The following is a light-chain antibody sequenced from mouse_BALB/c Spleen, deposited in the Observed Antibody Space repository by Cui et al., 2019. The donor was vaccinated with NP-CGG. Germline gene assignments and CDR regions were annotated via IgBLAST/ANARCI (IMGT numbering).Light chain of an antibody. CDR3: HQWSSYPWT. CDR2: STS. V-gene: IGKV4-80*01. J-gene: IGKJ1*01. CDR1: SSASY. Sequence: QIVLTQSPAIMSTSLGEEITLTCSASSSASYMHWYQQKSGTSPKLLIYSTSNLASGVPSRFSGSGSGTFYSLTISSVEAEDAADYYCHQWSSYPWTFGGGTKLEIK.